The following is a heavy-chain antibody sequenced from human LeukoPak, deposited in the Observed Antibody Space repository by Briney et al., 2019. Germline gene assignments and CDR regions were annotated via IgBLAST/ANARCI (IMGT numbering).Heavy chain of an antibody. Sequence: SETLSLTCAVYGGSFSGYYWRWIRQPPGEGLEWIGEINYRGSTNYNPSFKSPATISVDTSKNQFSLKLSSVTAADTAVYYCARGEVVVVPAAMGYYYYMDVWGKGTSVTVSS. CDR2: INYRGST. D-gene: IGHD2-2*01. CDR3: ARGEVVVVPAAMGYYYYMDV. CDR1: GGSFSGYY. J-gene: IGHJ6*03. V-gene: IGHV4-34*01.